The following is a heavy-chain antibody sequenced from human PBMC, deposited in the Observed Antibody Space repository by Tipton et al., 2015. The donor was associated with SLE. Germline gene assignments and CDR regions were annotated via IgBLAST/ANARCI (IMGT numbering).Heavy chain of an antibody. CDR3: ARSIAVAGYWYFDL. V-gene: IGHV4-34*01. D-gene: IGHD6-19*01. CDR2: INHSGST. Sequence: LRLSCAVYGGSFSGYYWSWIRQPPGKGLEWIGEINHSGSTNYNPSLKSRVTISVDTSKNQFSLKLSSVTAADTAVYYCARSIAVAGYWYFDLWGRGTLVTVSS. J-gene: IGHJ2*01. CDR1: GGSFSGYY.